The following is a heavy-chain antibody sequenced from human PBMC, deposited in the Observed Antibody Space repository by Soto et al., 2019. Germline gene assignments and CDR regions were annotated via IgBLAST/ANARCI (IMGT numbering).Heavy chain of an antibody. CDR2: INWNGGST. CDR1: GFTFDDYG. D-gene: IGHD3-22*01. Sequence: EVQLVESGGGVVRPGGSLRLSCAASGFTFDDYGMSWVRQAPGKGLEWVSGINWNGGSTGYADSVKGRFTISRDNAKNSLYLQINSLRAEDTALYYCARDRLPHYYDSSGYRNWFDPWGQGTLVTVSS. J-gene: IGHJ5*02. V-gene: IGHV3-20*04. CDR3: ARDRLPHYYDSSGYRNWFDP.